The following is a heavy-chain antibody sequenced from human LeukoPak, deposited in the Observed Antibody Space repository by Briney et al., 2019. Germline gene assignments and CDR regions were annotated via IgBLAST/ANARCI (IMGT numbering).Heavy chain of an antibody. CDR2: VSYDGSNK. CDR3: ASNRYCSSTSCRTAAGTEFDP. D-gene: IGHD2-2*01. J-gene: IGHJ5*02. Sequence: GGSLRLSCAASGFTFSSYAMHWVRQAPGKGLEWVAVVSYDGSNKYYADSVKGRFTISRDNSKNTLYLQMNSLRAEDTAVYYCASNRYCSSTSCRTAAGTEFDPWGQGTLVTVSS. V-gene: IGHV3-30*04. CDR1: GFTFSSYA.